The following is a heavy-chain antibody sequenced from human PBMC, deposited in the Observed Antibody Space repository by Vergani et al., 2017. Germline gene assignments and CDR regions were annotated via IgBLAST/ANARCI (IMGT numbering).Heavy chain of an antibody. CDR1: GGSISSYY. Sequence: QVQLQESGPGLVKPSETLSLTCTVSGGSISSYYWSWIRQPPGKGLEWIGYIYYSRSTNYNPSLKSLVTISVDTSKNQFSLKLSSVTAADTAVYYCARGRKLLRYGMDVWGQGTTVTVSS. J-gene: IGHJ6*02. V-gene: IGHV4-59*01. CDR3: ARGRKLLRYGMDV. D-gene: IGHD2-15*01. CDR2: IYYSRST.